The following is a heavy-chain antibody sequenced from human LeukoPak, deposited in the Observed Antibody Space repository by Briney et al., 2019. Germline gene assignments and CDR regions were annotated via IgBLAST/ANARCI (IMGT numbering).Heavy chain of an antibody. V-gene: IGHV3-23*01. D-gene: IGHD3-9*01. Sequence: QTGGSLRLSCAASGFTFSSYAMSWVRQAPGKGLEWVSAISGSGGSTYYADSVKGRFTISRDNSKNTLYLQMNSLRAEDTAVYYCARDSPPTYYDILTGYYGVDYYYYYGMDVWGQGTTVTVSS. CDR2: ISGSGGST. CDR3: ARDSPPTYYDILTGYYGVDYYYYYGMDV. CDR1: GFTFSSYA. J-gene: IGHJ6*02.